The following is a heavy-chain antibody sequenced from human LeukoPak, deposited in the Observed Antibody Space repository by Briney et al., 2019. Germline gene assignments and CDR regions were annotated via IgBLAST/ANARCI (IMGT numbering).Heavy chain of an antibody. CDR2: ISGSGGST. V-gene: IGHV3-23*01. CDR1: GFTFSSDA. Sequence: PGGSLRLSCAASGFTFSSDAMSWVRQAAGEGVEWVSAISGSGGSTYYADSVKGRFTISRDNSKNTLYLQMNSLRAEDTAVYYCAKWAYCSGGSCYLLGFDPWGQGTLVTVSS. D-gene: IGHD2-15*01. J-gene: IGHJ5*02. CDR3: AKWAYCSGGSCYLLGFDP.